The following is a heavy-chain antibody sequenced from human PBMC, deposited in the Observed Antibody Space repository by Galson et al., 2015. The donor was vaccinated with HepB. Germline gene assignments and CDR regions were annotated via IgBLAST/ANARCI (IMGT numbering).Heavy chain of an antibody. V-gene: IGHV5-51*01. CDR3: ARRRTVTTGIGWFDP. Sequence: QSGAEVKNPGESLKISCTGSGYSFTNHWIGWARQMPGKGLEWMGILFPGDSDTRYSPSFQGQVTISADKSISTAYLQWSSLKASDTAMYYCARRRTVTTGIGWFDPWGQGTLVTVSS. J-gene: IGHJ5*02. CDR1: GYSFTNHW. CDR2: LFPGDSDT. D-gene: IGHD4-17*01.